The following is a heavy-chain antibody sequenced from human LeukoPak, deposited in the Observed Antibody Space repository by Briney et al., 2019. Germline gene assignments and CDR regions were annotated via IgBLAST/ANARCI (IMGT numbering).Heavy chain of an antibody. CDR2: IYPGDSYT. J-gene: IGHJ4*02. CDR3: ATLDRDGYNLALDY. D-gene: IGHD5-24*01. V-gene: IGHV5-51*01. CDR1: GYSFTSYW. Sequence: HGESLKISCKGSGYSFTSYWIGWVRQMPGKGLEWMGIIYPGDSYTRYSPSFQGQVTISADKSISTAYLQWSSLKASDTAMYYCATLDRDGYNLALDYWAREPWSPSPQ.